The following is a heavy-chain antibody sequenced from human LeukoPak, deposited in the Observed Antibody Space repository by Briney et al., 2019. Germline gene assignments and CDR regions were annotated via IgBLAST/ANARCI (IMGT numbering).Heavy chain of an antibody. CDR3: ARQGSMTRGGYCLDP. Sequence: PSETLSLTCTVSGASINTTNFYWAWIRQPPGKGLESIGNIHYTGRTYSNASLNSRVTISVDTSKNQFSLKLTSVSAADTAVYYCARQGSMTRGGYCLDPWGRGTLVIVSS. CDR2: IHYTGRT. V-gene: IGHV4-39*01. CDR1: GASINTTNFY. J-gene: IGHJ5*02. D-gene: IGHD3-10*01.